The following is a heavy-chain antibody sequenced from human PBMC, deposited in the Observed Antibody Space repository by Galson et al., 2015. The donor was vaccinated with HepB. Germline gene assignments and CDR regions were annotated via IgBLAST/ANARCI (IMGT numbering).Heavy chain of an antibody. Sequence: SLRLSCAASGFTFSSYAMHWVRQAPGKGLEYVSAISSNGGSTYYADSVKGRFTISRDNSKNTLYLQMGSLRAEDMAVYYCARGGYCSGGSCYGMDVWGQGATVTVS. J-gene: IGHJ6*02. CDR2: ISSNGGST. V-gene: IGHV3-64*02. D-gene: IGHD2-15*01. CDR3: ARGGYCSGGSCYGMDV. CDR1: GFTFSSYA.